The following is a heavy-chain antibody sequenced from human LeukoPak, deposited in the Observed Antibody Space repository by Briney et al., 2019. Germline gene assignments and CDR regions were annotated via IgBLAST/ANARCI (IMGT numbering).Heavy chain of an antibody. D-gene: IGHD6-19*01. CDR2: ISAYNGNT. CDR3: ARVPVYSSGWYPIDY. CDR1: GYNFASYD. Sequence: GASVKVSCKASGYNFASYDISWVQQAPGQGPESMGWISAYNGNTNYAQKFQGRVTMTTDTSTSTAYMELRSLRSDDTAVYYCARVPVYSSGWYPIDYWGQGTLVTVSS. J-gene: IGHJ4*02. V-gene: IGHV1-18*01.